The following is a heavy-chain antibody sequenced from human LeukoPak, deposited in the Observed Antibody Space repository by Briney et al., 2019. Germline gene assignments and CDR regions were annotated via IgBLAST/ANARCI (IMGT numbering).Heavy chain of an antibody. D-gene: IGHD3-10*02. CDR2: IRGGGAVI. Sequence: PGGSLRLSCAASGFTFDNYAMNWVRQAPGKGLEWLSYIRGGGAVIRYSDSVKGRFTISRDNSKNTLYLQMNHLRAEDTAIYYCAKCSASYYNDAFDIWGRGTMVTVSS. CDR1: GFTFDNYA. J-gene: IGHJ3*02. CDR3: AKCSASYYNDAFDI. V-gene: IGHV3-23*01.